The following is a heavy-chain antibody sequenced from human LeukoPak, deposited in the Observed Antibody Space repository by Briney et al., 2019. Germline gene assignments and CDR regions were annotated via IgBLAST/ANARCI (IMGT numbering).Heavy chain of an antibody. V-gene: IGHV3-30-3*01. CDR3: ARERYSSSWYAGGSFDY. D-gene: IGHD6-13*01. J-gene: IGHJ4*02. Sequence: SCKASGYTFTSYYMHWVRQAPGRGLEWVAVISYDGSNKYYADSVKGRFTISRDNSKNTLYLQMNSLRAEDTAVYYCARERYSSSWYAGGSFDYWGQGTLVTVSS. CDR1: GYTFTSYY. CDR2: ISYDGSNK.